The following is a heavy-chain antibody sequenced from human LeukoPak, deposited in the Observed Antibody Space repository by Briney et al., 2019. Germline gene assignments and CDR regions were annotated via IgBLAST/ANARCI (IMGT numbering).Heavy chain of an antibody. CDR2: ISGSAEIT. D-gene: IGHD3-10*01. J-gene: IGHJ4*01. CDR1: GFTFSSYA. CDR3: AKLGDYFGSGRFSFFDY. Sequence: GGSLRLSCTASGFTFSSYAMTWVGQAPGKGLEWVSSISGSAEITDYADSVKGRFAVSRDNSKSTLYLQLNSLRAEDTAKYYCAKLGDYFGSGRFSFFDYWGHGTLVTVSS. V-gene: IGHV3-23*01.